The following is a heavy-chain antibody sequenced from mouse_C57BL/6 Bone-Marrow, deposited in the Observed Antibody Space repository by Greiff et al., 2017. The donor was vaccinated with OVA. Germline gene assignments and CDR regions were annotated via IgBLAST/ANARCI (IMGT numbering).Heavy chain of an antibody. CDR3: ARSRYYDYEETWFAY. Sequence: QVQLQQPGAELVKPGASVKMSCKASGYTFTSYWITWVKQRPGQGLEWIGDIYPGSGSTNYNEKFKSKATLTVDTSSSTAYMQLSSLTSEDSAVYYCARSRYYDYEETWFAYWGQGTLVTVSA. D-gene: IGHD2-4*01. V-gene: IGHV1-55*01. J-gene: IGHJ3*01. CDR2: IYPGSGST. CDR1: GYTFTSYW.